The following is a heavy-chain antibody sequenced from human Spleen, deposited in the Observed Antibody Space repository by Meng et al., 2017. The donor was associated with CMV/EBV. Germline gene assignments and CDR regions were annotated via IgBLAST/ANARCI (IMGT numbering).Heavy chain of an antibody. Sequence: SETLSLTCTVSGVSIDSSDYYWSWIRQPPGKGLEWIGYIYYSGSTKYNPSLKSRVTISVDTSKNQFALKLSSVTAADTAVYYCARELDYFDSSGYALDYWGQGTLVTVSS. CDR3: ARELDYFDSSGYALDY. CDR1: GVSIDSSDYY. J-gene: IGHJ4*02. V-gene: IGHV4-61*08. D-gene: IGHD3-22*01. CDR2: IYYSGST.